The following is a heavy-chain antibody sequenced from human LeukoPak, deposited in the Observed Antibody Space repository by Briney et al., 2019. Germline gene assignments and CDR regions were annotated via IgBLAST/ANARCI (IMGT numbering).Heavy chain of an antibody. D-gene: IGHD5-18*01. J-gene: IGHJ4*02. V-gene: IGHV4-61*01. CDR3: ALQQGVSGYSYGTIDY. Sequence: PSETLSLTCTVSGGSFSSGSYYWSWLRQPPGTGLEWIGYIYYSGSTNYNPSLKSRVTISVDTSKNQFSLKLSSVTAADTAVYYCALQQGVSGYSYGTIDYWGQGTLVTVSS. CDR2: IYYSGST. CDR1: GGSFSSGSYY.